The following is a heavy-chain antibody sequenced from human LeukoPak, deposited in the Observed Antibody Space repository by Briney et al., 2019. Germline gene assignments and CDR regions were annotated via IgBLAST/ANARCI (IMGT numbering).Heavy chain of an antibody. CDR3: ARGDGYNYHFDY. J-gene: IGHJ4*02. CDR1: GITFSSYW. Sequence: GGSLRLSCAASGITFSSYWMSWVRQAPRKGLEWVANINQDGSEKNCVDSVKGRFTISRGNAKNSLYPQMNSLRAEDTAVYYCARGDGYNYHFDYWGQGALVTVSS. CDR2: INQDGSEK. V-gene: IGHV3-7*05. D-gene: IGHD5-24*01.